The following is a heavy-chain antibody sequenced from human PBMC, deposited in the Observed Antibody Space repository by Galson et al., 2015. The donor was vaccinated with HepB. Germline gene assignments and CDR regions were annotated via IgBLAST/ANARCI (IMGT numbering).Heavy chain of an antibody. V-gene: IGHV3-33*01. Sequence: SLRLSCAASGFTFSDYGMTWVRQAPGQGLEWVALLWYDGSNKYYADSVKGRFTISRDISRKTLYLQMNSLRAEDTAVYYCARDQRVQGFLQWGVPGVHYYTMDVWGQGTTVTVSS. CDR2: LWYDGSNK. CDR1: GFTFSDYG. J-gene: IGHJ6*02. CDR3: ARDQRVQGFLQWGVPGVHYYTMDV. D-gene: IGHD3-16*01.